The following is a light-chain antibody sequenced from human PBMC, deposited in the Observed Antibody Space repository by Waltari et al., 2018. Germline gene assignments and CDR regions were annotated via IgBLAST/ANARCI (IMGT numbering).Light chain of an antibody. CDR2: ANS. J-gene: IGLJ1*01. Sequence: QSVLTHPPSVSAAPGQRLTTHGTGGTSNIGAGYDVQWYPQLPDTAPRLLMYANSNRPSGVPDRFAGSKAGASASLAITGLQAEDEADYYCQSYDRSLRGYVFGTGTKVTFL. CDR1: TSNIGAGYD. CDR3: QSYDRSLRGYV. V-gene: IGLV1-40*01.